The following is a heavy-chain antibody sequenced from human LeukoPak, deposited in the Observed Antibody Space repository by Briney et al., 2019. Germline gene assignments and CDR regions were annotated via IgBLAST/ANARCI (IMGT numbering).Heavy chain of an antibody. Sequence: SETLPLTCAVYVGSFSGYYWSWIRQPPGKGLEWIGEINHSGSTNYNPSLKSRVTTSVDPSKNQVSLKLTSVTAADTAVYYCARVNYYGSGGYYWWFDPWGQGTLVTVSS. V-gene: IGHV4-34*01. D-gene: IGHD3-22*01. CDR2: INHSGST. CDR3: ARVNYYGSGGYYWWFDP. J-gene: IGHJ5*02. CDR1: VGSFSGYY.